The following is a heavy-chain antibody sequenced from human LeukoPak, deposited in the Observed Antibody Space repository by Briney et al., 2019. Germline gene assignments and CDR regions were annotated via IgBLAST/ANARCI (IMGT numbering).Heavy chain of an antibody. CDR2: INPNSGGT. Sequence: VASVKVSCKASGYTFTGYYMHWVRQAPGQGLEWMGWINPNSGGTNYAQKFQGRVTMTRDTPISTAYMELSRLRSDDTAVYYCARAAIFEGFDPWGQGTLVTVSS. J-gene: IGHJ5*02. CDR3: ARAAIFEGFDP. V-gene: IGHV1-2*02. D-gene: IGHD3-3*01. CDR1: GYTFTGYY.